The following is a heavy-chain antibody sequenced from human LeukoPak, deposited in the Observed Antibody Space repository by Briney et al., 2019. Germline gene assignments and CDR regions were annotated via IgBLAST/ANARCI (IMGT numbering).Heavy chain of an antibody. CDR2: INANSGGT. D-gene: IGHD1-20*01. CDR1: GYTFTGYY. Sequence: GASVKVSCKASGYTFTGYYMHWVRQAPGQGLEWMGWINANSGGTNYAQKFQGRVTMTRDTSINTAYMELSRLRSDDTAVYYCARAFLTGPDYWGQGTLVTVSS. V-gene: IGHV1-2*02. J-gene: IGHJ4*02. CDR3: ARAFLTGPDY.